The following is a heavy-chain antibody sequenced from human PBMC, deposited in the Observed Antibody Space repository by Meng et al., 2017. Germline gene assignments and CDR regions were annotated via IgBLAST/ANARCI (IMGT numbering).Heavy chain of an antibody. V-gene: IGHV4-38-2*01. CDR1: GYSISSGYY. CDR3: ARNDYGDYRIDY. J-gene: IGHJ4*02. Sequence: GSLRLSCAVSGYSISSGYYWGWIRQPPGKGLEWIGSIYHSGSTYYNPSLKSRVTISVDTSKNQFSLKLSSVTAADTAVYYCARNDYGDYRIDYWGQGNLV. D-gene: IGHD4-17*01. CDR2: IYHSGST.